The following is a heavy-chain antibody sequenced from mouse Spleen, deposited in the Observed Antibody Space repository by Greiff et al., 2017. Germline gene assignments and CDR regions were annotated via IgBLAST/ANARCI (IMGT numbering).Heavy chain of an antibody. CDR3: ARAITTVVAPYWYFDV. Sequence: VKLVESGAELVKPGASVKMSCKASGYTFTTYPIEWMKQNHGKSLEWIGNFHPYNDDTKYNEKFKGKATLTVEKSSSTVYLELSRLTSDDSAVYYCARAITTVVAPYWYFDVWGAGTTVTVSS. CDR2: FHPYNDDT. J-gene: IGHJ1*01. V-gene: IGHV1-47*01. CDR1: GYTFTTYP. D-gene: IGHD1-1*01.